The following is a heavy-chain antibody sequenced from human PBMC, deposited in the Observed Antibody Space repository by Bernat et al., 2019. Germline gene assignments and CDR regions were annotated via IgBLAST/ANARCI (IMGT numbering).Heavy chain of an antibody. CDR1: GFTFSDYY. Sequence: QVQLVESGGGLVKPGGSLRLSCTASGFTFSDYYMSWIRKAPGKGLEWVSYISSSSSSSSTYADPVKGRFTISRDDAKNSLYLQMNSLRAEDTAVYYCARDVTVWGQGTLVTVSS. J-gene: IGHJ4*02. D-gene: IGHD4-17*01. V-gene: IGHV3-11*01. CDR2: ISSSSSSSS. CDR3: ARDVTV.